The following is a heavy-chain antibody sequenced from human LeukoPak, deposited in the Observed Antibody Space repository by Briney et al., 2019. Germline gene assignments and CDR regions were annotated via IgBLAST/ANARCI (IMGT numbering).Heavy chain of an antibody. V-gene: IGHV3-7*01. J-gene: IGHJ4*02. D-gene: IGHD6-13*01. CDR1: GFTFSSYW. CDR2: MKYDGGEK. Sequence: PGGSLRLSCAASGFTFSSYWMSWVRQAPGKGLEWVANMKYDGGEKYYVDSVKGRLTISRDNAKNSLYLQMNSLRAEDTAVYYCARDIEAGGPFLDYWGQGTLVTVSS. CDR3: ARDIEAGGPFLDY.